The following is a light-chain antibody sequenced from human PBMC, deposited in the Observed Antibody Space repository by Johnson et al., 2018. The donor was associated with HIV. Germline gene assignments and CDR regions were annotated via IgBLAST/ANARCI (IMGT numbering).Light chain of an antibody. CDR2: ENT. CDR3: GTWDSSLSAYV. V-gene: IGLV1-51*02. J-gene: IGLJ1*01. Sequence: SVLTQPPSVSAAPGQKVTISCSGSSSHIGNNYVSWYQHLPGTAPKLLIYENTKRPSGIPDRFSGSKSGTSATLGITGLQTGDEADYYCGTWDSSLSAYVFGTATTVTVL. CDR1: SSHIGNNY.